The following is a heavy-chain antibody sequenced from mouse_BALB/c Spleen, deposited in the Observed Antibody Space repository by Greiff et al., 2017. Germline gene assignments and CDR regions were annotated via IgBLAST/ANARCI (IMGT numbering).Heavy chain of an antibody. CDR1: GYSFTGYY. J-gene: IGHJ3*01. V-gene: IGHV1S34*01. Sequence: LVKTGASVKISCKASGYSFTGYYMHWVKQSHGKSLEWIGYISCYNGATSYNQKFKGKATFTVDTSSSTAYMQFNSLTSEDSAVYYCARSRGSSPWFAYWGQGTLVTVSA. CDR2: ISCYNGAT. CDR3: ARSRGSSPWFAY. D-gene: IGHD1-1*01.